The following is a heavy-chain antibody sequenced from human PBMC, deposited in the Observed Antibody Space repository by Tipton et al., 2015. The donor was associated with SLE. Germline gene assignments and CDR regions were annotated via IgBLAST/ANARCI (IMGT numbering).Heavy chain of an antibody. D-gene: IGHD5-12*01. CDR2: ISAYNGNT. CDR3: ARDLYSGYDLYYFDY. CDR1: GYTFTSYG. Sequence: QLVQSVAEVKKPGASVKVSCKASGYTFTSYGISWVRQAPGQGLEWMGWISAYNGNTNYAQKLQGRVTMTTDTSTSTAYMELRSLRSDDTAVYYCARDLYSGYDLYYFDYWGQGTLVTVSS. V-gene: IGHV1-18*01. J-gene: IGHJ4*02.